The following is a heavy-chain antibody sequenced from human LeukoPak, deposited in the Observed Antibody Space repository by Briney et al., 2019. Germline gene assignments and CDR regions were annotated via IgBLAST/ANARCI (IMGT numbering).Heavy chain of an antibody. D-gene: IGHD4-17*01. CDR1: GFTLDDYT. Sequence: GGSLRLSCVASGFTLDDYTMHWVPEAPGRGLECGSLISWNGGSKYSADSVKGRFTISRDNNKNSLYLEMNSLRAEDTALYYCAKGMSKGGDYRWGAFDIWGQGTMVTVSS. CDR2: ISWNGGSK. V-gene: IGHV3-43*01. J-gene: IGHJ3*02. CDR3: AKGMSKGGDYRWGAFDI.